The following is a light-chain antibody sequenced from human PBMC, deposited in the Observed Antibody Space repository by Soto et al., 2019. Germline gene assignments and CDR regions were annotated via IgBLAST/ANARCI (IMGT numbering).Light chain of an antibody. Sequence: EIVLPQSSASLSFSPGERATLSCRASQSVSNKLVWYQQKPGQAPRLLIYGASTRATGIPARFSGSGSGTEFTLTISSLQSEDFAVYYCQQFNNWPLTFGGGTKVDI. CDR2: GAS. CDR1: QSVSNK. J-gene: IGKJ4*01. V-gene: IGKV3-15*01. CDR3: QQFNNWPLT.